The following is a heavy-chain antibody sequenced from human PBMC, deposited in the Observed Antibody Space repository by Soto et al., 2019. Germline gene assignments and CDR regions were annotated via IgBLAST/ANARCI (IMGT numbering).Heavy chain of an antibody. V-gene: IGHV1-69*10. CDR2: IIPKLGSA. CDR1: GGGNLRDYR. Sequence: SVKVSCKASGGGNLRDYRTTWVRRAPGQGLEWMGGIIPKLGSANYAQKLQGRVTMTADKSTSTAYMELRSLRSDDTAVYYCARHIAAAATTIPWGNWFDPWGQGTLVTVSS. J-gene: IGHJ5*02. D-gene: IGHD6-13*01. CDR3: ARHIAAAATTIPWGNWFDP.